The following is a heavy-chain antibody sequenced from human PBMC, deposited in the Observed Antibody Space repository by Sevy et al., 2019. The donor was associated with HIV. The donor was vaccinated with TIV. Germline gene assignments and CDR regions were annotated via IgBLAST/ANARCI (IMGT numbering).Heavy chain of an antibody. CDR3: ARLRWDLVVVPGATPGCYFDY. CDR2: VSHSGNT. CDR1: GDSINTYY. J-gene: IGHJ4*02. Sequence: SETLSLTCTVSGDSINTYYWSWIRQPPGKGLEWIGYVSHSGNTNYNPSLKSRVSMSLDTSRNQFSLKVKSVTAADTAVYYCARLRWDLVVVPGATPGCYFDYWGQGTLVTVSP. V-gene: IGHV4-59*08. D-gene: IGHD2-2*01.